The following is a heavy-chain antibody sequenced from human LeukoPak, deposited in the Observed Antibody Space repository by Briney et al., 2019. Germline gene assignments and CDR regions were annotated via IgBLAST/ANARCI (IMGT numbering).Heavy chain of an antibody. J-gene: IGHJ6*02. CDR3: ATYINWVAGDV. Sequence: QSGGSLRLSCAASGFIFSESWMSWVRQVPGQGLEWVAHINHEGGGIQYVDSVKGRFTISGDNAKGSVYLQMNSLRAEDTAIYHCATYINWVAGDVWGQGTTVIVSS. D-gene: IGHD7-27*01. V-gene: IGHV3-7*01. CDR1: GFIFSESW. CDR2: INHEGGGI.